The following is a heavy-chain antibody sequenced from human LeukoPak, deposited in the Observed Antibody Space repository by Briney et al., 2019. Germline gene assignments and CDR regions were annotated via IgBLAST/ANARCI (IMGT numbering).Heavy chain of an antibody. CDR3: ARFYYYDSSGYYRKYNWFDP. CDR2: IYYSGST. CDR1: GGSLSNYY. D-gene: IGHD3-22*01. V-gene: IGHV4-59*01. Sequence: SETLSLTCTVSGGSLSNYYWSWIRQYPGQGLEWIGYIYYSGSTTYNPSLKSRVTISVDTSKSQFSLKLTSVTAADTAVYYCARFYYYDSSGYYRKYNWFDPWGQGTLVTVSS. J-gene: IGHJ5*02.